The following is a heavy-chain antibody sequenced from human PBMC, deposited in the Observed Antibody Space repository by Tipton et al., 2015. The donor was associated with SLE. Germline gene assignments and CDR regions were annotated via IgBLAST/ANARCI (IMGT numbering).Heavy chain of an antibody. J-gene: IGHJ4*02. CDR3: ARETTHTSNWRFDF. V-gene: IGHV4-61*02. CDR1: GGSIGSGNYF. D-gene: IGHD6-13*01. Sequence: TLSLTCTVSGGSIGSGNYFWSWIRQPAGEGLEWIGRVYTSGSTYYNPSLRGRVTISTDTSKNQLSLKLSSVTAADTAVYFCARETTHTSNWRFDFWGPGTLVTVSS. CDR2: VYTSGST.